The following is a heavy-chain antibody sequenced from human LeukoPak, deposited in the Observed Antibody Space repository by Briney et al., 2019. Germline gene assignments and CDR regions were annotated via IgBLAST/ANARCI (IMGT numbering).Heavy chain of an antibody. CDR2: IYYSGST. D-gene: IGHD6-19*01. J-gene: IGHJ4*02. CDR1: GGSISSSSYY. CDR3: ARGTAVAGMGSYYFDY. V-gene: IGHV4-39*07. Sequence: SETLSLTCTVSGGSISSSSYYWGWIRQPPGKGLEWIGSIYYSGSTYYNPSLKSRVTISVDTSKNQFSLKLSSVTAADTAVYYCARGTAVAGMGSYYFDYWGQGTLVTVSS.